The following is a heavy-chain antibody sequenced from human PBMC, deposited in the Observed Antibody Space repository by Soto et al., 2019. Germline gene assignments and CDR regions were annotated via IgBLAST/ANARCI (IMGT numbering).Heavy chain of an antibody. J-gene: IGHJ4*02. CDR3: AKSCRSATSFDSLDY. CDR2: ISGGGGGT. V-gene: IGHV3-23*01. CDR1: GFTFSSYD. D-gene: IGHD2-2*01. Sequence: PGGSLRLSCAASGFTFSSYDMSWVRQAPGKGLEWVSTISGGGGGTYYAGSVKGRFTISRDNSENTLWLQMDSLRAEDTAVYYCAKSCRSATSFDSLDYWGQGTLVTVSS.